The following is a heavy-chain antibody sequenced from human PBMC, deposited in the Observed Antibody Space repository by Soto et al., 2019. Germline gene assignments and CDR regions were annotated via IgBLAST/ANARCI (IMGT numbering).Heavy chain of an antibody. CDR3: AKRGDIVLMVYAMDPYFDY. D-gene: IGHD2-8*01. CDR2: ISYDGSNK. CDR1: GFTFSSYG. J-gene: IGHJ4*02. Sequence: QVQLVESGGGVVQPGRSLRLSCAASGFTFSSYGMHWVRQAPGKGLEWVAVISYDGSNKYYADSVKGRFTISRDNSKNTLYLQMNSLRAEDTAVYYCAKRGDIVLMVYAMDPYFDYWGQGTLVTVSS. V-gene: IGHV3-30*18.